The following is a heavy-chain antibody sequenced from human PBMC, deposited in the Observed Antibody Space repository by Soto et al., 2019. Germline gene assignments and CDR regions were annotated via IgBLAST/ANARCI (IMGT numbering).Heavy chain of an antibody. D-gene: IGHD4-17*01. CDR3: AADTVTLYYYYYGMDV. CDR2: MYYSGST. V-gene: IGHV4-39*01. J-gene: IGHJ6*02. CDR1: GGSICSRSYY. Sequence: PAETLSLTCTVSGGSICSRSYYWGWIRQPPGKGLEWIGSMYYSGSTYYNPSLKSRVAISVDTSKNQFSLKLSSVTAADTAVYYCAADTVTLYYYYYGMDVWGQGTTVTVSS.